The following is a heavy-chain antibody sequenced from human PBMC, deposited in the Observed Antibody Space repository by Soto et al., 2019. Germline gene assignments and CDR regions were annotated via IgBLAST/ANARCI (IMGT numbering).Heavy chain of an antibody. D-gene: IGHD6-6*01. Sequence: ASVKVSCKASGYTFTSYGISWVRQAPGQGLEWMGWISAYNGNTNYAQKLQGRVTMTTDTSTSTAYMELRSLRSDDTAVYYCARVPAYSSSSGFDYWGQGTLVTVSS. CDR1: GYTFTSYG. J-gene: IGHJ4*02. V-gene: IGHV1-18*01. CDR2: ISAYNGNT. CDR3: ARVPAYSSSSGFDY.